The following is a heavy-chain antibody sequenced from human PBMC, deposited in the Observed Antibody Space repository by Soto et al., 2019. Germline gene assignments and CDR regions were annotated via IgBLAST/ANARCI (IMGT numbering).Heavy chain of an antibody. D-gene: IGHD3-22*01. V-gene: IGHV1-46*02. Sequence: GXSXKVSCTTSGFTXNTYYIHWVRQAPGQGLEWIGMIDPSGGSTTYAQKLQVRITMTSDMSTSTVYMELSSLRSEDTDVYYCARVPYDTTGYYDFWGQGTLGTVSS. CDR2: IDPSGGST. J-gene: IGHJ4*02. CDR3: ARVPYDTTGYYDF. CDR1: GFTXNTYY.